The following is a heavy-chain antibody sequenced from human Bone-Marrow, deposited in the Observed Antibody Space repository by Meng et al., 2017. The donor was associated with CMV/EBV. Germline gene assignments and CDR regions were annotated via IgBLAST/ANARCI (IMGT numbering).Heavy chain of an antibody. CDR3: AIRWRYGNGSYFGY. V-gene: IGHV5-51*01. D-gene: IGHD3-10*01. CDR2: INPGDSDT. J-gene: IGHJ4*02. CDR1: GYSFTNCW. Sequence: GESLKISCKYFGYSFTNCWIGWVRQMPGKGLEWMGIINPGDSDTKYSASFQGQVTISADKSNNTAYLQWRSLRASDTAMYYCAIRWRYGNGSYFGYWGQGALVTVSS.